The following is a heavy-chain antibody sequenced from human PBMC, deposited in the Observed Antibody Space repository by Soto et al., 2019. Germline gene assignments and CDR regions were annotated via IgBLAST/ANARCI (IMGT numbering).Heavy chain of an antibody. CDR1: GDSVSSNSAA. J-gene: IGHJ4*02. CDR2: TYYRSKWYN. Sequence: SQTLSLTCAISGDSVSSNSAAWNWIRQSPSRGLEWLGRTYYRSKWYNDYAVSVKSRITINPDTSKNQFSLQLNSATPQDPAAYYCARVGPELADSYYCDYWGQGTLITVSS. V-gene: IGHV6-1*01. CDR3: ARVGPELADSYYCDY. D-gene: IGHD6-6*01.